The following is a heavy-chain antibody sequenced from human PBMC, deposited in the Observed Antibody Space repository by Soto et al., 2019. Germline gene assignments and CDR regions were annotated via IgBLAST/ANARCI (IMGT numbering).Heavy chain of an antibody. Sequence: GGSLRLSCETSGFTFTSDSMTWVRQAPGKGLEWVSSISSHGRDIFYADSVKGRFTISRDNAKDSLHLQMNSLTGEDSAVYYCARGAALAGKLDLWGQGTLVTVSS. J-gene: IGHJ4*02. V-gene: IGHV3-21*06. D-gene: IGHD6-19*01. CDR3: ARGAALAGKLDL. CDR2: ISSHGRDI. CDR1: GFTFTSDS.